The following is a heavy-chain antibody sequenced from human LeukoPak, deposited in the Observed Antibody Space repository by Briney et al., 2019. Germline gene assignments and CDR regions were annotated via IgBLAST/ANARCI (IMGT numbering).Heavy chain of an antibody. V-gene: IGHV3-7*01. Sequence: GGSLRLSCAASGFTFSSHWMSWVRQAPGKGLEWVANIKEDGAEKYYVDSVKGRLTISRDNAKHSLYLQMDSLIAEDTAVYYCARDPHDNWNDLDYWGQGTLVTVSS. D-gene: IGHD1-1*01. CDR2: IKEDGAEK. J-gene: IGHJ4*02. CDR1: GFTFSSHW. CDR3: ARDPHDNWNDLDY.